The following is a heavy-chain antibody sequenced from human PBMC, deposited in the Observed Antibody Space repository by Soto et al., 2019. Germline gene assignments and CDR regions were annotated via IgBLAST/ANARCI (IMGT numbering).Heavy chain of an antibody. CDR3: AKGVVPAATYYYGMDV. CDR1: GFTFSSYA. Sequence: HPGGSLRLSCAASGFTFSSYAMSWVRQAPGKGLEWVSAISGSGGSTYYADSVKGRFTISRDNSKNTLYLQMNSLRAEDTAVYYCAKGVVPAATYYYGMDVWGQGTTVTVSS. V-gene: IGHV3-23*01. D-gene: IGHD2-2*01. CDR2: ISGSGGST. J-gene: IGHJ6*02.